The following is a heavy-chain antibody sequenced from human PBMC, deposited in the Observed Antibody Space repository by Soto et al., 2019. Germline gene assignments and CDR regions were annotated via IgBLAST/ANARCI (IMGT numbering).Heavy chain of an antibody. J-gene: IGHJ4*02. CDR1: GYTFTTYS. CDR2: FNPYNVKT. Sequence: QVQLVQSGGEVKEPGASVKVSCKASGYTFTTYSISWVRQAPGQGLEWVGWFNPYNVKTNHAQKVQGRVTMSTAPSTSTAYMEVRSLRSDDTAVYYCARRYVDPSSSAGFDSWGQGTLVTVSS. CDR3: ARRYVDPSSSAGFDS. V-gene: IGHV1-18*01. D-gene: IGHD3-9*01.